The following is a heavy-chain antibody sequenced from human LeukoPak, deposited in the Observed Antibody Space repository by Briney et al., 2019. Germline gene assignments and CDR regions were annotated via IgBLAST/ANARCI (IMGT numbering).Heavy chain of an antibody. CDR1: GGSISSYY. CDR3: ARDQYYYDSSGYYYGLQAFDI. Sequence: SETLSLTCTVSGGSISSYYWSWIRQPPGKGLEWIGYIYYSGSTNYNPSLKSRVTISVDTSKNQFSLKLSSVTAADTAVYYCARDQYYYDSSGYYYGLQAFDIWGQGTMVTVSS. V-gene: IGHV4-59*01. CDR2: IYYSGST. J-gene: IGHJ3*02. D-gene: IGHD3-22*01.